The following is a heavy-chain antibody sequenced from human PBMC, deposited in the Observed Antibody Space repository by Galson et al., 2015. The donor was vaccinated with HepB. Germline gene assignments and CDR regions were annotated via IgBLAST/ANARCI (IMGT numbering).Heavy chain of an antibody. CDR2: IKSKTDGGTT. D-gene: IGHD1-26*01. CDR1: GFTFSSYS. Sequence: SLRLSCAASGFTFSSYSMNWVRQAPGKGLEWVGRIKSKTDGGTTDYAAPVKGRFTISRDDSKNTLYLQMNSLKTEDTAVYYCTTDYPGSYGMDVWGQGTTVTVSS. J-gene: IGHJ6*02. V-gene: IGHV3-15*07. CDR3: TTDYPGSYGMDV.